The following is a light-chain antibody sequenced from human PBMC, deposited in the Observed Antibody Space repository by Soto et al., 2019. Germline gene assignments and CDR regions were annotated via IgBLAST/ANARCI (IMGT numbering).Light chain of an antibody. Sequence: QPVLTQSSSASASLGSSVKLTCTLSSGHSSYIIAWHQQQPGKAPRYLMKLEGSGSYNKGSGVPDRFSGSSSGADCYLTISILQFEDEADYYCESWDSNTHTVFGGGTKLTVL. CDR2: LEGSGSY. CDR1: SGHSSYI. J-gene: IGLJ3*02. CDR3: ESWDSNTHTV. V-gene: IGLV4-60*02.